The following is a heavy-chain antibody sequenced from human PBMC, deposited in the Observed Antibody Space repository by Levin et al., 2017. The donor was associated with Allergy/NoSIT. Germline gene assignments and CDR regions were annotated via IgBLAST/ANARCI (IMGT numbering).Heavy chain of an antibody. J-gene: IGHJ3*02. Sequence: GGSLRLSCAASGFTFSSYSMNWVRQAPGKGLEWVSSISSSSSYIYYADSVKGRFTISRDNAKNSLYLQMNSLRAEDTAVYYCARAGYSSPVDAFDIWGQGTMVTVSS. CDR3: ARAGYSSPVDAFDI. D-gene: IGHD6-19*01. CDR2: ISSSSSYI. CDR1: GFTFSSYS. V-gene: IGHV3-21*01.